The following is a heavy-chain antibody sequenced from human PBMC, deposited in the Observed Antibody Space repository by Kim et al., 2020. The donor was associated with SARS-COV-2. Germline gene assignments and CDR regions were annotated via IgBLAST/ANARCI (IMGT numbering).Heavy chain of an antibody. CDR2: TYYRSKWYN. Sequence: SQTLSLTCAISGDSVSSNSAAWTWIRQSPSRGLEWLGGTYYRSKWYNDYALSMKSRITISPDTSKNQFSLQLTSATPEDTAVYYCARGGIGWFDPWGQGTPVIVSS. CDR1: GDSVSSNSAA. V-gene: IGHV6-1*01. CDR3: ARGGIGWFDP. D-gene: IGHD3-16*01. J-gene: IGHJ5*02.